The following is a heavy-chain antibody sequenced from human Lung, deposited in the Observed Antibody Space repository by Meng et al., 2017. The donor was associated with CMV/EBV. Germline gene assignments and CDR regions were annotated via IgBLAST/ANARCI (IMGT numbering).Heavy chain of an antibody. V-gene: IGHV6-1*01. CDR2: TYYRSKWYN. D-gene: IGHD5-24*01. Sequence: SETLSLXCAISGDSVSSNSAAWNWIRQSPSRGLEWLGRTYYRSKWYNDYAVSVKSRITINPDTSKNQFSLQLNSVTPEDTAVYYCARVTDGYNLQGMDVWGQGXTVTVSS. CDR1: GDSVSSNSAA. J-gene: IGHJ6*02. CDR3: ARVTDGYNLQGMDV.